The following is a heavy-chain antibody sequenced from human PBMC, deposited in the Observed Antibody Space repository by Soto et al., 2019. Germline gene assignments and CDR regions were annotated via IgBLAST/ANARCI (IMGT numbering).Heavy chain of an antibody. CDR3: ARRWGYDAFDI. CDR1: GFTFSSYG. J-gene: IGHJ3*02. V-gene: IGHV3-33*01. CDR2: IWYDGSNK. D-gene: IGHD3-16*01. Sequence: PGGSLRLSCAASGFTFSSYGMHWVRQAPGKGLEWVAVIWYDGSNKYYADSVKGRFTISRDNSKNTLYLQMNSLRAEDTAVYYCARRWGYDAFDIWGQGTIVTVSS.